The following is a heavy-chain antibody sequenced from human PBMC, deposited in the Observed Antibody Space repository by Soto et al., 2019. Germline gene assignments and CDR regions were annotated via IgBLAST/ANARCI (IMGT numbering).Heavy chain of an antibody. CDR3: AREYYGTTTWIDY. D-gene: IGHD1-7*01. CDR2: VNTYDGTT. Sequence: QVQLVQSAPEVQRPGDSVKVSCKTSGYTFTSYPYSWVRQAPGQGLEWMGWVNTYDGTTKIAQQFRDRITLTADKSAATVFMELRRLTSDDTAVYYCAREYYGTTTWIDYWGQGTLVAVS. CDR1: GYTFTSYP. V-gene: IGHV1-18*01. J-gene: IGHJ4*02.